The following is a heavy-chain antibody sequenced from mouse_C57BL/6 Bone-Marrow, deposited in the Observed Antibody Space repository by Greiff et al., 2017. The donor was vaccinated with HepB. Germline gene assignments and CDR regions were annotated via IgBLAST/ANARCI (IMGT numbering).Heavy chain of an antibody. V-gene: IGHV5-6*01. CDR1: GFTFSSYG. D-gene: IGHD3-2*02. Sequence: EVKLVESGGDLVKPGGSLKLSCAASGFTFSSYGMSWVRQTPDKRLEWVATISSGGSYTYYPDSVKGRFTISRDNAKNTLYLQMSSLKSEDTAMYYCATAQATFWFAYWGQGTLVTVSA. CDR3: ATAQATFWFAY. CDR2: ISSGGSYT. J-gene: IGHJ3*01.